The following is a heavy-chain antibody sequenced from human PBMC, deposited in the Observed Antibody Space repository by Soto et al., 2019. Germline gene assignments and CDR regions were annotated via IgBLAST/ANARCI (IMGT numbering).Heavy chain of an antibody. V-gene: IGHV3-7*03. D-gene: IGHD3-3*01. CDR3: ARDIGGVYYDFWSGPPGY. CDR1: GFTFSSYW. CDR2: IKQDGSEK. J-gene: IGHJ4*02. Sequence: PVGSLRLSCAASGFTFSSYWMSWVRQAPGKGLEWVANIKQDGSEKYYVDSVKGRFTISRDNAKNSLYLQMNSLRAEDTAVYYCARDIGGVYYDFWSGPPGYWGQGTLVTVSS.